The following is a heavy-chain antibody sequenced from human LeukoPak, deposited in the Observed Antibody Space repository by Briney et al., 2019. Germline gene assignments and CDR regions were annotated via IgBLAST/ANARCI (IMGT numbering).Heavy chain of an antibody. Sequence: SVKVSCKASGGTFISYAISWVRQAPGQGLEWMGRIIPILGIANYAQKFQGRVTITADKSTSTAYMELSSLRSEDTAVYYCARVSDTTGDPFDYWGQGTLVTVSS. CDR3: ARVSDTTGDPFDY. V-gene: IGHV1-69*04. CDR1: GGTFISYA. J-gene: IGHJ4*02. D-gene: IGHD3-16*01. CDR2: IIPILGIA.